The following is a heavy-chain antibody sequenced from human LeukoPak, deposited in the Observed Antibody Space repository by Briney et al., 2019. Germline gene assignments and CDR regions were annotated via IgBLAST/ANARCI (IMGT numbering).Heavy chain of an antibody. J-gene: IGHJ4*02. Sequence: ASVKVSCKASGYTFTSYGISWVRQAPGQGLEWMGWISAYNGNTNYAQKLQGRVTMTTDTSTSTAYMELRSLRSDDTAVYYCARALRLGGYSGYVASNWGQGTLVTVSS. CDR2: ISAYNGNT. CDR1: GYTFTSYG. CDR3: ARALRLGGYSGYVASN. D-gene: IGHD5-12*01. V-gene: IGHV1-18*01.